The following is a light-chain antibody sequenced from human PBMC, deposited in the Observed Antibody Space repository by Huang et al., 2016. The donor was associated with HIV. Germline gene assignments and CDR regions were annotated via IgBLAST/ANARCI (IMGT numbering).Light chain of an antibody. V-gene: IGKV1-9*01. CDR1: RDIKTY. J-gene: IGKJ1*01. CDR2: AAS. Sequence: IQLTQSPSSLSASVGDRVTITCRASRDIKTYLAWFHQRPGRAPKFLIFAASFLESGVPARFSGSGSGTEFTLTINGLQPEDFGTYYCQQVDSYPRTFGQGTNVDVK. CDR3: QQVDSYPRT.